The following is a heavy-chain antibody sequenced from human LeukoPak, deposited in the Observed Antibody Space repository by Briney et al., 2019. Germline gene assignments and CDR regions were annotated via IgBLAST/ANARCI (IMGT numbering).Heavy chain of an antibody. CDR3: AKSSSGYYYLFDY. D-gene: IGHD3-22*01. V-gene: IGHV3-23*01. CDR1: GFAFTNYW. Sequence: GGSLRLSCAASGFAFTNYWMHWVRQAPGKGLEWVSAISGSGGSTYYADSVKGRFTISRDNSKNTLCLQMNSLRAEDTAVYYCAKSSSGYYYLFDYWGQGTLVTVSS. CDR2: ISGSGGST. J-gene: IGHJ4*02.